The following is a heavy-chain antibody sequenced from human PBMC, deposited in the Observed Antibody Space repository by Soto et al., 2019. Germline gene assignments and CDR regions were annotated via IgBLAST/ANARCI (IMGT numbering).Heavy chain of an antibody. CDR3: AAEGTVTTGMDV. V-gene: IGHV1-58*02. Sequence: QMQLVQSGPEVKKPGTSVKVSCKASGFTFTSSAMQWVRQARGQRLEWIGWIVVGSGNTNYAQKFQERVTITRDMSTGSVDMELSSLRSEDTAVYYCAAEGTVTTGMDVWGQGTTVTVSS. J-gene: IGHJ6*02. CDR2: IVVGSGNT. D-gene: IGHD4-17*01. CDR1: GFTFTSSA.